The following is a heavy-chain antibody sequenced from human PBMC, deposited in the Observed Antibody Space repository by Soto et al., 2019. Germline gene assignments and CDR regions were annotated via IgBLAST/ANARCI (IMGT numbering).Heavy chain of an antibody. Sequence: ASVKVSCKASGYTFTSSYLHWVRQVPGQGLEWMGIINPSGGTTSYAQKFQGRVTITRDTSTNTLYMELTSLRSEDTAVYYCAKDLAAAGDYWGQGTLVTVSS. CDR1: GYTFTSSY. CDR3: AKDLAAAGDY. J-gene: IGHJ4*02. CDR2: INPSGGTT. D-gene: IGHD6-13*01. V-gene: IGHV1-46*03.